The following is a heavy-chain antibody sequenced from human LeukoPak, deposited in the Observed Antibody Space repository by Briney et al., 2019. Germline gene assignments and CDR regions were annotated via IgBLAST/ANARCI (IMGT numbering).Heavy chain of an antibody. CDR3: ATEYQLLDYYYYYYMDV. J-gene: IGHJ6*03. Sequence: GGSLRLPCAASGFTFSSYAMSWVRQAPGKGLEWVSAISGSGGSTYYADSVKGRFTISRDNSKNTLYLQMNSLRAEDTAVYYCATEYQLLDYYYYYYMDVWGKGTTVTVSS. D-gene: IGHD2-2*01. CDR2: ISGSGGST. V-gene: IGHV3-23*01. CDR1: GFTFSSYA.